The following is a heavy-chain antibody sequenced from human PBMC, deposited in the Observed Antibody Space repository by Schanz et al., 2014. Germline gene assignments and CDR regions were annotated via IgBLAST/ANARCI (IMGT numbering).Heavy chain of an antibody. Sequence: EVQLLESGGGLVQPGGSLRLSCAASGFTFSNYAMTWVRQAPGKGLEWVSYITYNGGTIYYADSVKGRFTISRDNSKNSLYLQMNSLRAEDTAVYYCARIGGSVFDYWAQGTLIAVSS. J-gene: IGHJ4*02. V-gene: IGHV3-48*04. CDR2: ITYNGGTI. D-gene: IGHD3-10*01. CDR1: GFTFSNYA. CDR3: ARIGGSVFDY.